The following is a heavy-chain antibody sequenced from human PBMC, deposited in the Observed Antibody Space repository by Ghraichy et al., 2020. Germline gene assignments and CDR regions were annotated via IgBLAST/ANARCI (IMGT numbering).Heavy chain of an antibody. Sequence: SGPTLVKPTQTLTLTCTFSGFSLSTSGVGVGWIRQPPGKALEWLALIYWDDDKRYSPSLKSRLTITKDTSKNQVVLTMTNMDPVDTATYYCAHSFGGRHGGVRGANLDYWGQGTLVTVSS. CDR1: GFSLSTSGVG. CDR3: AHSFGGRHGGVRGANLDY. D-gene: IGHD3-10*01. CDR2: IYWDDDK. J-gene: IGHJ4*02. V-gene: IGHV2-5*02.